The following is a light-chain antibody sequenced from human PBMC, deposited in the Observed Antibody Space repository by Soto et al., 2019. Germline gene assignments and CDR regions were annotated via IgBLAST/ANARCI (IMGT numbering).Light chain of an antibody. Sequence: DIVLAQSPGTLSLSPGERATLSCRASQSISSSYLAWYQQRHGQAPRLLVYAASRRATGIPDRFSGSGSETDLTLTISRLDPEDFAVYFCQQHGSSSITFGQGTRLEIK. CDR1: QSISSSY. V-gene: IGKV3-20*01. CDR3: QQHGSSSIT. CDR2: AAS. J-gene: IGKJ5*01.